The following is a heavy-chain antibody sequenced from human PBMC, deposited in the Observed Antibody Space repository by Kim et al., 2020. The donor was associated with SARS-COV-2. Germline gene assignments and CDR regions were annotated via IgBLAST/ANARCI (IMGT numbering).Heavy chain of an antibody. J-gene: IGHJ4*02. CDR2: ISSDGRNK. Sequence: GGSLRLSCAVSGFTFNTYSMHWVRQAPGKGLEWVAVISSDGRNKYYVDSVKGRFTISRDNSKNTLYLQFNSLRAEDTAVYYCARGGRLNDYSNYLNYFDYWGQGALVTVSS. CDR3: ARGGRLNDYSNYLNYFDY. V-gene: IGHV3-30*03. D-gene: IGHD4-4*01. CDR1: GFTFNTYS.